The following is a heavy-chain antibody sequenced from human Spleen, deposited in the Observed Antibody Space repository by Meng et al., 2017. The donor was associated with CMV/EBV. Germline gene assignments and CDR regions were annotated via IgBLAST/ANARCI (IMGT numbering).Heavy chain of an antibody. CDR2: MRYDGSNK. CDR1: GFTFSSYG. J-gene: IGHJ6*02. D-gene: IGHD3-22*01. V-gene: IGHV3-30*02. CDR3: AKRGDSSGTYAMDV. Sequence: GESLKISCAASGFTFSSYGMHWVRQAPGKGLEWVAFMRYDGSNKYHADSVKGRFTISRDNSKNTLYLQMNSLRAEDTAVYYCAKRGDSSGTYAMDVWGQGTTVTVSS.